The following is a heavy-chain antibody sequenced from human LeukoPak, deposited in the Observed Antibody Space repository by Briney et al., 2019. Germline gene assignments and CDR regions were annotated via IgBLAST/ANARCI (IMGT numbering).Heavy chain of an antibody. V-gene: IGHV1-18*01. J-gene: IGHJ4*02. CDR1: GYTFTSYG. D-gene: IGHD3-3*01. Sequence: GASVKVSCKASGYTFTSYGISWVRQAPGQGLEWMGWISAYNGNTNYAQKLQGRVTMTTDTSTSTAYMELRSLRSDDTAVYYCARDCSTNDFWSGYYTNYFDYWGQGTLVTVSS. CDR3: ARDCSTNDFWSGYYTNYFDY. CDR2: ISAYNGNT.